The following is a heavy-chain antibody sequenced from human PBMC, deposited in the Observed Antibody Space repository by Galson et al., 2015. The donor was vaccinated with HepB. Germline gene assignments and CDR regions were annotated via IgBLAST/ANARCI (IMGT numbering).Heavy chain of an antibody. J-gene: IGHJ5*02. CDR2: IYYSGST. CDR3: ARDTYYYDSSGPAGFDP. D-gene: IGHD3-22*01. V-gene: IGHV4-61*01. Sequence: TLSLTCTVSGGSVSSGSYYWSWIRQPPGKGLEWIGYIYYSGSTNYNPSLKSRVTISVDTSKNQFSLKLSSVTAADTAVYYCARDTYYYDSSGPAGFDPWGQGTLVTVSS. CDR1: GGSVSSGSYY.